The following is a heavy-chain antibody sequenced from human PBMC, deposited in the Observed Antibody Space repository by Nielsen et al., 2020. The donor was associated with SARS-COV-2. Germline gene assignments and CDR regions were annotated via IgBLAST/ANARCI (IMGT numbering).Heavy chain of an antibody. CDR2: ISSSGSDI. D-gene: IGHD3-3*01. CDR3: VRDREWAFDL. CDR1: GHFSWSS. Sequence: GGSLRLSCEVAGHFSWSSFNWVRQAPGQGPEWISYISSSGSDISYARSVKARFTISRDNAGNSLFLHMDSLRDEDTAVYYCVRDREWAFDLWGQGTLVTVSS. V-gene: IGHV3-48*02. J-gene: IGHJ4*02.